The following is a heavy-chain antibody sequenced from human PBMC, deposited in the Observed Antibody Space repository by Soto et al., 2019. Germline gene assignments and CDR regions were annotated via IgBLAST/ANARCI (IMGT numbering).Heavy chain of an antibody. CDR3: ARVYCSGGSCYGIDY. J-gene: IGHJ4*01. V-gene: IGHV1-46*01. CDR1: GYTFTSYY. Sequence: QVQLVQSGAEVKKPGASVKVSCKASGYTFTSYYVHWVRQAPGQGLEWMGIINPGGGKSYAQKFQGIVIMNRDTSTSTVYMEQCSLRSQDTAVYYCARVYCSGGSCYGIDYWGHGTLVTVSS. CDR2: INPGGGK. D-gene: IGHD2-15*01.